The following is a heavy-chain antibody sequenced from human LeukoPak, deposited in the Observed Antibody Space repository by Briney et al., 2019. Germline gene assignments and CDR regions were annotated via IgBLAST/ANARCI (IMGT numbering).Heavy chain of an antibody. CDR1: RGTFSSYA. J-gene: IGHJ4*02. D-gene: IGHD4-23*01. CDR3: ARGWLAETTVVTPYNY. CDR2: IIPMFGTA. V-gene: IGHV1-69*13. Sequence: ASVKVSCTASRGTFSSYAISWVRQAPGQGLEWMEGIIPMFGTANYAQKFRGRVTITAVESMSTAYMELTSLRYEDTAVYYCARGWLAETTVVTPYNYWGQGTLVTVSS.